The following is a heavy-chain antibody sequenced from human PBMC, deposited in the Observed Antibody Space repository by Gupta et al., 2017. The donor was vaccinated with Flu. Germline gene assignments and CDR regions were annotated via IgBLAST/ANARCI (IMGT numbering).Heavy chain of an antibody. Sequence: QLQLQESGPGLVKPSETLSLTCTVSGDSISSNSFHWGWVRQPPGKGLEWVGAIYYSGSTYHNPSLKSRVTMSVDTSKNQFSLKLSFVTAADTAVYYCARHPGGTIYYYGIDVGCQGTTVTVSS. CDR3: ARHPGGTIYYYGIDV. CDR1: GDSISSNSFH. CDR2: IYYSGST. D-gene: IGHD2-15*01. V-gene: IGHV4-39*01. J-gene: IGHJ6*02.